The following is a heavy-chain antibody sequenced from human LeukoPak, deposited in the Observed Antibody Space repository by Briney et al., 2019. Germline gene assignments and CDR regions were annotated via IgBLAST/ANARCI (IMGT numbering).Heavy chain of an antibody. CDR2: ISDTSRT. J-gene: IGHJ3*02. D-gene: IGHD2-21*02. Sequence: GGSLRLSCAASGFTLSSYAMSWVRQAPGKGLEWVSTISDTSRTYYADSVKGRFTISRDNSRNTLYLQMNSQRAEDTAVYYCAKDWRVRCDFHAFDIWGQGTRVTVSS. CDR1: GFTLSSYA. CDR3: AKDWRVRCDFHAFDI. V-gene: IGHV3-23*01.